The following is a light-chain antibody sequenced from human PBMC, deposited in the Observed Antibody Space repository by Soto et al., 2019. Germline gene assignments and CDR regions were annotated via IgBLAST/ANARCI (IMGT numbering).Light chain of an antibody. J-gene: IGLJ2*01. CDR3: AAWDDSLSAHVV. Sequence: QSVLTQPPSASGTPGQRVTISCSGSSSNIGSNYVYWYQQLPGTAPKLLIYRNNQLPSGVPDRFSGSKSGTSASLAISGLRSEDEAEYYCAAWDDSLSAHVVFGGGTKVTVL. V-gene: IGLV1-47*01. CDR1: SSNIGSNY. CDR2: RNN.